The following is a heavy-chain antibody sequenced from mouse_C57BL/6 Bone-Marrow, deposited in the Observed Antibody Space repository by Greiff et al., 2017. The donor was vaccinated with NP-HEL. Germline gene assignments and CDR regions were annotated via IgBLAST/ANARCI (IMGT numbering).Heavy chain of an antibody. D-gene: IGHD1-1*01. CDR2: ISNGGGST. CDR3: ARISITTVVANWYFDV. V-gene: IGHV5-12*01. J-gene: IGHJ1*03. CDR1: GFTFSDYY. Sequence: EVKLMESGGGLVQPGGSLKLSCAASGFTFSDYYMYWVRQTPEKRLEWVAYISNGGGSTYYPDTVKGRFTISRANAKNTLYLQMSRLKSEDTAMYYCARISITTVVANWYFDVWGTGTTVTVSS.